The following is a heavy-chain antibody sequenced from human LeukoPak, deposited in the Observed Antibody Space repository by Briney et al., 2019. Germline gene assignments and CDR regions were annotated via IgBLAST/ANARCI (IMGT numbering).Heavy chain of an antibody. V-gene: IGHV4-34*01. D-gene: IGHD2-2*01. Sequence: PSETLSLTCAVYGGSLSGYYWSWIRQPPGEGLEWIGEINHSGSTNYNPSLKSRVTISVDTSKNQFSLKLSSVTAADTAVYYCARGGGSTSRFDYWGQGTLVTVSS. CDR2: INHSGST. CDR3: ARGGGSTSRFDY. J-gene: IGHJ4*02. CDR1: GGSLSGYY.